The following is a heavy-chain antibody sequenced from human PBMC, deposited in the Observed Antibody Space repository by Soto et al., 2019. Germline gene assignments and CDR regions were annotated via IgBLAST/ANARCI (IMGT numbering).Heavy chain of an antibody. CDR3: ARFGQLVLNFDY. CDR1: GGSISSGGYY. CDR2: IYYSGST. D-gene: IGHD6-13*01. Sequence: SETLSLTCTVSGGSISSGGYYWSWIRQHPGKGLEWIGYIYYSGSTYYNPSLKSRVTISVDTSKNQFSLKLSSVTAADTAVYYCARFGQLVLNFDYWGQGTLVTVSS. J-gene: IGHJ4*02. V-gene: IGHV4-31*03.